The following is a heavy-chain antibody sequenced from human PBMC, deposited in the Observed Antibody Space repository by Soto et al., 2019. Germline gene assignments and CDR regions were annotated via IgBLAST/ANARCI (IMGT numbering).Heavy chain of an antibody. CDR3: ARGGVDYYDSSGYYFSPYYFDY. CDR1: GGSISSYY. V-gene: IGHV4-59*12. J-gene: IGHJ4*02. Sequence: SETLSLTCTVSGGSISSYYWSWIRQHPGKGLEWIGYIYYSGSTYYNPSLKSRVTISVDRSKNQFSLKLSSVTAADTAVYYCARGGVDYYDSSGYYFSPYYFDYWGQGTLVTVSS. D-gene: IGHD3-22*01. CDR2: IYYSGST.